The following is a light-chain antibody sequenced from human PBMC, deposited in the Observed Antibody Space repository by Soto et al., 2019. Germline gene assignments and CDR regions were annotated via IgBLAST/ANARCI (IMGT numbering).Light chain of an antibody. CDR2: EDN. CDR1: SGSIASNY. CDR3: QSYDSSNVI. Sequence: NFMLTQPHSVSESPGKTVTISCTRSSGSIASNYVQWYQQRPGSAPTIVIYEDNQRPSGVPDRFSGSIDSSSNSASLTIFGLKTEDEADYYCQSYDSSNVIFGGGTQLTVL. V-gene: IGLV6-57*04. J-gene: IGLJ2*01.